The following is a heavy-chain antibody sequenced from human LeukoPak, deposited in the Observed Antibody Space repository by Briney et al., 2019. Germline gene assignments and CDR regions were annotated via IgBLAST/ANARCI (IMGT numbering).Heavy chain of an antibody. J-gene: IGHJ4*02. CDR2: IYYSGST. CDR3: ARARAFTVDY. Sequence: SETLPLTCTVSGGSISSSSYYWGWIRQPPGKGLEWIGSIYYSGSTYYNPSLKSRVTISVDTSKNQFSLKLSSVTAADTAVYYCARARAFTVDYWGQGTLVTVSS. CDR1: GGSISSSSYY. V-gene: IGHV4-39*07. D-gene: IGHD4-11*01.